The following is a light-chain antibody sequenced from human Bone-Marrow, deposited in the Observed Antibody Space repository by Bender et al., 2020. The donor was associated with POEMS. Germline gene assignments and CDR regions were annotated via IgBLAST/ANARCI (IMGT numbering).Light chain of an antibody. CDR1: SSNIGAHA. CDR2: SSH. Sequence: QSVLTQPPSASGTPGQRVTISCSGGSSNIGAHAVNWYQHLPGTAPTLLIYSSHRRPSEVPDRFSGSTSGTSASLAISVIQSEDEADYYWSGWEDSLNGGVIGGVITLTV. CDR3: SGWEDSLNGGV. J-gene: IGLJ3*02. V-gene: IGLV1-44*01.